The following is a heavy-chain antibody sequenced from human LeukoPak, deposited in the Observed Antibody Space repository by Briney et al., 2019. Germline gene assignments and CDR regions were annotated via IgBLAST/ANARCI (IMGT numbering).Heavy chain of an antibody. J-gene: IGHJ4*02. CDR3: ARDYGYDGARFGAPFDY. D-gene: IGHD3-10*01. Sequence: GGSLRLSCAASGFTFSNYWMTWVRQVPGKGLEWVASIKRDGSDKYYVDSVKGRFTISRDSAETSLYLQMNNLRAEDTAVYYCARDYGYDGARFGAPFDYWGQGSLVAVSS. V-gene: IGHV3-7*01. CDR2: IKRDGSDK. CDR1: GFTFSNYW.